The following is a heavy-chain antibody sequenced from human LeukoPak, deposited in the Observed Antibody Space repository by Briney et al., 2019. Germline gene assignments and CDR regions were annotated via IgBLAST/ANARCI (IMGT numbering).Heavy chain of an antibody. V-gene: IGHV1-69*13. CDR1: GGTFSSYA. D-gene: IGHD4-17*01. Sequence: ASVKVSCKASGGTFSSYAISWVRQAPGQGLEWMGGIIPIFGTANYAQKFQGRVTITADESTSTAYMELSSLRSEDTAVYYCARGPTGAGDYENYFDCWGQGTLVTVSS. J-gene: IGHJ4*02. CDR3: ARGPTGAGDYENYFDC. CDR2: IIPIFGTA.